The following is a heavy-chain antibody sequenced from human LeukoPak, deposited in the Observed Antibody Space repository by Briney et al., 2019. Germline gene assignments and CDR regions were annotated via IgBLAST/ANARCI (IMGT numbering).Heavy chain of an antibody. V-gene: IGHV3-23*01. Sequence: PGGSLRLSCAASGFTLTNYGMSWVRQAPGKGPEWVSTISSGGGTTYYADSVKGRFTISRDSSENTLYLQLNSLRSDDTAVYYCARDGRGGSYRFDYWGQGTLVTVSS. D-gene: IGHD3-16*02. CDR1: GFTLTNYG. J-gene: IGHJ4*02. CDR3: ARDGRGGSYRFDY. CDR2: ISSGGGTT.